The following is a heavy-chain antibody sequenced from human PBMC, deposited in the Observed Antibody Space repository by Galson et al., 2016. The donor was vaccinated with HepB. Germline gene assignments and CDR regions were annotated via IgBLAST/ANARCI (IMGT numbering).Heavy chain of an antibody. J-gene: IGHJ4*02. CDR2: IHIDGAP. Sequence: SLRLSCAASGFIFSSNYMTWVRQAPGKGLEWVSLIHIDGAPVSGDSVKGRFTISRDNAKKSLYLQMDSLRAEDTAFYYCAKDMSIGGLPLFDQWGQGTLVTVSS. CDR1: GFIFSSNY. D-gene: IGHD2-15*01. CDR3: AKDMSIGGLPLFDQ. V-gene: IGHV3-53*05.